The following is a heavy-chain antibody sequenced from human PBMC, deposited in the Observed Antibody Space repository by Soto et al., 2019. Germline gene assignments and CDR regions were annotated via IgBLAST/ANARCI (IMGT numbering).Heavy chain of an antibody. V-gene: IGHV1-18*01. Sequence: ASVKVSCKASGYTFTSYGISWVRQAPGQGLEWMGWISAYNGNTNHAQKLQGRVTMTTDTSTSTAYMELRSLRSDDTAVYYCASWGGYCSGGSCSADYWGQGTLVTVSS. CDR3: ASWGGYCSGGSCSADY. CDR1: GYTFTSYG. CDR2: ISAYNGNT. J-gene: IGHJ4*02. D-gene: IGHD2-15*01.